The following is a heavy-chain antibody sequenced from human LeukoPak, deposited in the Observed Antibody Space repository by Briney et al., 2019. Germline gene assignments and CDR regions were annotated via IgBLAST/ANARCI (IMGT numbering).Heavy chain of an antibody. V-gene: IGHV5-51*01. D-gene: IGHD3-10*01. CDR1: GYDFSTYW. CDR3: ACRKYYSTWSDP. CDR2: IYLADSTT. J-gene: IGHJ5*02. Sequence: GESLKISCKGFGYDFSTYWIGWVRQVPGEGLEWMGIIYLADSTTHYSRSFQGQVTISVDKSISTAYLQWSSLKASDTAMYYCACRKYYSTWSDPWGQGTLVTV.